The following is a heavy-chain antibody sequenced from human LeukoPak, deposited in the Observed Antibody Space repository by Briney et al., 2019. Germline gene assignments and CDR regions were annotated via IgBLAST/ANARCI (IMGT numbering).Heavy chain of an antibody. CDR1: GGSFSGYY. CDR3: ARGKYYYDSSGSNAFDI. V-gene: IGHV4-34*01. CDR2: INHSGST. D-gene: IGHD3-22*01. Sequence: PSETLSLTCAVYGGSFSGYYWSWIRQPSGKGLEWIGEINHSGSTNYNPSLKSRVTISVDTSKNQFSLKLSSVTAADTAVYYCARGKYYYDSSGSNAFDIWGQGTMVTVSS. J-gene: IGHJ3*02.